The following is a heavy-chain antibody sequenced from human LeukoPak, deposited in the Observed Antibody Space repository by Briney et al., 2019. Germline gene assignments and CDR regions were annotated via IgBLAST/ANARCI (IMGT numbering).Heavy chain of an antibody. Sequence: GGSLRLSCAGSGFPFSNYGMNWVRHAPGKGLEWVSGISPGGPTYYADSVKGRFTISRDDSKNTLYLQMNNLRAEDTAVYYCAKDGAWLRFDDWGQGIFVTVSS. V-gene: IGHV3-23*01. D-gene: IGHD5-12*01. CDR3: AKDGAWLRFDD. CDR1: GFPFSNYG. J-gene: IGHJ4*02. CDR2: ISPGGPT.